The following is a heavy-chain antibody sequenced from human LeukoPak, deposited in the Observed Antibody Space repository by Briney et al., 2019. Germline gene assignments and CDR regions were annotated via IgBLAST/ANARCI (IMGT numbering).Heavy chain of an antibody. J-gene: IGHJ4*02. CDR1: GGSISSTNW. D-gene: IGHD4-17*01. CDR2: IFYTGTT. V-gene: IGHV4-39*01. Sequence: PSETLSLTCGVSGGSISSTNWWSWIRQPPGKGLEWIGSIFYTGTTYYNPSLKSRVTISVDTSENQFSLKLSSVTAADTAVYYCARLDTMPTDLGRGDYWGQGTLVTVSS. CDR3: ARLDTMPTDLGRGDY.